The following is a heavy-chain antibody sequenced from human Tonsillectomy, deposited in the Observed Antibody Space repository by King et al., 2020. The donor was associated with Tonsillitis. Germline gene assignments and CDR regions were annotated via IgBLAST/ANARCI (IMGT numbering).Heavy chain of an antibody. D-gene: IGHD3-22*01. V-gene: IGHV4-31*03. CDR1: GGSISSGYY. Sequence: QVQLQESGPGLVKPSQTVSLTCTVSGGSISSGYYWTWIRQHPGKGLEWIGYIYYSGSAYYNPALESRVAISVDTSKNRFSLKLSSVTAADTAVYYCARVSLYFYDISAPGALWGQGTLVTVSS. CDR2: IYYSGSA. J-gene: IGHJ4*02. CDR3: ARVSLYFYDISAPGAL.